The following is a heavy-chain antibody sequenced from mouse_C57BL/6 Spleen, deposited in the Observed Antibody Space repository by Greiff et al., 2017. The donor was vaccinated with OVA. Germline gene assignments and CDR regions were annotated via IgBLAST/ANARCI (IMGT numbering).Heavy chain of an antibody. D-gene: IGHD2-3*01. CDR3: ARWGGYYAGFDY. J-gene: IGHJ2*01. CDR2: IYPGDGDT. CDR1: GYAFSSYW. V-gene: IGHV1-80*01. Sequence: QVQLKESGAELVKPGASVKISCKASGYAFSSYWMNWVKQRPGKGLEWIGQIYPGDGDTNYNGKFKGKATLTADKSSSTAYMQLSSLTSEDSAVYFCARWGGYYAGFDYWGQGTTLTVSS.